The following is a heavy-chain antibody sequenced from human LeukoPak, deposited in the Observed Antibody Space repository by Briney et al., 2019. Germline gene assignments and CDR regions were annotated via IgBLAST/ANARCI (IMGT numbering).Heavy chain of an antibody. CDR2: INHSGST. J-gene: IGHJ3*02. D-gene: IGHD2-15*01. CDR3: TRSIVYFDAFDI. V-gene: IGHV4-34*01. CDR1: GGSFSGYY. Sequence: SETLSLTCAVYGGSFSGYYWSWIRQPPGKGLEWIGEINHSGSTNYNPSLKSRVTISVDTSKNQFSLKLSSVTAADTAVYYCTRSIVYFDAFDIWGQGTMVTVSS.